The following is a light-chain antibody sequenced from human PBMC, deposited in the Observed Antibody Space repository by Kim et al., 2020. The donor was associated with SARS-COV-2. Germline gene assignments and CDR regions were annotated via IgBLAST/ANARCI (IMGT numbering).Light chain of an antibody. CDR3: QQSYITPAYT. Sequence: AYVVDRITINCRASQNIITFLNWYQQKPGRAPKLLIYDASSLQSGVPSRCSGSGSGTEFTHTISSLQPEDFATYYCQQSYITPAYTFGQGTKLEIK. CDR1: QNIITF. J-gene: IGKJ2*01. CDR2: DAS. V-gene: IGKV1-39*01.